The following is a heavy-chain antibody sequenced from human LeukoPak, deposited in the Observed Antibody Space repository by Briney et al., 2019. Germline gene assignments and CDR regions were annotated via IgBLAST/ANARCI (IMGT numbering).Heavy chain of an antibody. D-gene: IGHD3-22*01. CDR1: GYTFTSYY. J-gene: IGHJ3*02. V-gene: IGHV1-46*01. CDR2: INPSGGST. CDR3: ARDHRPITMIVARDAFDI. Sequence: ASVKVSCKASGYTFTSYYMHWVRQAPGQGLEWMGIINPSGGSTSYAQKFQGRVTMTRDTSTSTVYMELSSLRSEDTAVYYCARDHRPITMIVARDAFDIWGQGTXVXVSS.